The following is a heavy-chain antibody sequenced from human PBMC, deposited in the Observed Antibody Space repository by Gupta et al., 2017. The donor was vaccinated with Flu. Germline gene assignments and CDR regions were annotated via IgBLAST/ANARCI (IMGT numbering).Heavy chain of an antibody. D-gene: IGHD5-18*01. V-gene: IGHV1-69*01. CDR2: VIPIFGTS. Sequence: RQAPGEGLEWMGGVIPIFGTSEYAQELQGRVTITADESTRTAYMELTSLRFEDTAVYYCARDDISGYTYGVPGVLSHAMDVWGQGTTVTVTS. J-gene: IGHJ6*02. CDR3: ARDDISGYTYGVPGVLSHAMDV.